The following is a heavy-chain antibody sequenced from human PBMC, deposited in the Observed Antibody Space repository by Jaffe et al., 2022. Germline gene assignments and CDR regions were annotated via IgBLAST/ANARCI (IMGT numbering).Heavy chain of an antibody. CDR3: AKPAPFYDFWSGYYQPFDY. CDR2: ISGSGGST. CDR1: GFTFSSYA. J-gene: IGHJ4*02. V-gene: IGHV3-23*01. Sequence: EVQLLESGGGLVQPGGSLRLSCAASGFTFSSYAMSWVRQAPGKGLEWVSAISGSGGSTYYADSVKGRFTISRDNSKNTLYLQMNSLRAEDTAVYYCAKPAPFYDFWSGYYQPFDYWGQGTLVTVSS. D-gene: IGHD3-3*01.